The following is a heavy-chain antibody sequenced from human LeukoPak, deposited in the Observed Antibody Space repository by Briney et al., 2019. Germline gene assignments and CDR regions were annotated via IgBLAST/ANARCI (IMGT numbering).Heavy chain of an antibody. CDR1: GYTFTGYY. CDR2: INPNNGGT. V-gene: IGHV1-2*06. Sequence: ASVKVSCKASGYTFTGYYIHWVRQAPGQGLEWMGRINPNNGGTNYAQKFQGRVTMTRDMSMSTAYMELSRLRSVDTAVYYCARRERIAAAGTLDFDYWGQGTLVTVSS. CDR3: ARRERIAAAGTLDFDY. J-gene: IGHJ4*02. D-gene: IGHD6-13*01.